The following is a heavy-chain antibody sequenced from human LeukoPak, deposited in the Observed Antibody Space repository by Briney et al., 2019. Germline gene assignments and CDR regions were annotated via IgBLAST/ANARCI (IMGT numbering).Heavy chain of an antibody. CDR3: AKKDGDYLGHPDY. J-gene: IGHJ4*02. V-gene: IGHV3-23*01. D-gene: IGHD4-17*01. Sequence: GGSLRLSCAASGFTFSSYGIHWVRQAPGKGLEWVAGVSAGGGRTYYVDSVKGRFTISRDNSKNTLYLQMNSLRVEDTALYYCAKKDGDYLGHPDYWGQGTLVTVSS. CDR2: VSAGGGRT. CDR1: GFTFSSYG.